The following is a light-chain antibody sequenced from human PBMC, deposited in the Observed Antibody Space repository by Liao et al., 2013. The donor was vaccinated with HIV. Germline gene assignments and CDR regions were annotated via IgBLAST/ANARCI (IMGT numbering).Light chain of an antibody. CDR3: QAWDSSTVV. V-gene: IGLV3-21*01. CDR2: QDS. Sequence: SYELTQPPSVSVAPGKTARITCEGNNIGSKTVHWYQQKPGQAPVLVIYQDSKRPSGIPERFSGSNSGNTATLTISGTQAMDEADYYCQAWDSSTVVFGGGTKLTVL. CDR1: NIGSKT. J-gene: IGLJ2*01.